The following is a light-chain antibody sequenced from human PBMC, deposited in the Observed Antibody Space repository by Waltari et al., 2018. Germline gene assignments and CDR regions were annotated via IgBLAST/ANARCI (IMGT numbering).Light chain of an antibody. Sequence: QSALTQPASVSGSPGQSITIPCTGTSGDVGAYNYASWYQQHPGKAPKLMIFDVSNRPSGVSKRFSGSKSGNTASLTISGLQAEDEADYYCSSYISSSTLELFGGGTSLTVL. J-gene: IGLJ2*01. CDR2: DVS. CDR1: SGDVGAYNY. V-gene: IGLV2-14*03. CDR3: SSYISSSTLEL.